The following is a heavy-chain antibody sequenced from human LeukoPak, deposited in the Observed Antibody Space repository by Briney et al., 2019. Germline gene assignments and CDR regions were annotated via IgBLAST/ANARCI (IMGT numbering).Heavy chain of an antibody. CDR1: GFTFSSYA. CDR3: AREATWGQWYFDH. J-gene: IGHJ4*02. D-gene: IGHD6-19*01. Sequence: GRSLRLSCAASGFTFSSYAMHWVRQAPGKGLEWVSVIASDGGAKFYADSAKGRFTLSRDNPKNMFFLQMNLLTVEDTAIYYCAREATWGQWYFDHWGQGTPVTVSS. V-gene: IGHV3-30*14. CDR2: IASDGGAK.